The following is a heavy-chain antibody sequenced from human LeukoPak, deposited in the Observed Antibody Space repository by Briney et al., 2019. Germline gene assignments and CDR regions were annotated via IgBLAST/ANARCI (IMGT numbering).Heavy chain of an antibody. Sequence: GASVKVSCKASGYTFSAYFMCWVRQAPGQELEGMGWVNPSSVTDYPQTFQGRVIMTRDTSISTAYMDLYSVTSGDPAVYYCARGDGSGILDIWGQGTMVAVSS. CDR2: VNPSSVT. CDR3: ARGDGSGILDI. V-gene: IGHV1-2*02. CDR1: GYTFSAYF. D-gene: IGHD3-10*01. J-gene: IGHJ3*02.